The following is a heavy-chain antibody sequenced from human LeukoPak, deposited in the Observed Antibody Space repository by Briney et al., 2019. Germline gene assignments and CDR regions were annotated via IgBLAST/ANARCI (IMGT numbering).Heavy chain of an antibody. V-gene: IGHV3-48*04. CDR1: GFTFSSYS. D-gene: IGHD2-15*01. CDR3: ARDRGGSYSAIDY. Sequence: GGSLRLSCAASGFTFSSYSLNWVRQAPGKGLEWVSFISSSSITIYYADSVKGRFTISRDNAEKSLYPQMNSLRAEDTAVYYCARDRGGSYSAIDYWGQGTLVTVSS. J-gene: IGHJ4*02. CDR2: ISSSSITI.